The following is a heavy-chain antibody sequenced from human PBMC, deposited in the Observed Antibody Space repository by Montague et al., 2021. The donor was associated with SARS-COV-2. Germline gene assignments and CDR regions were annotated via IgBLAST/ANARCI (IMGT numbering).Heavy chain of an antibody. Sequence: SESLSLTCAVYGGSFSGYYWSWIRQPPGKGLEWIGEINHSGSTNYNPSLKSRVTISVDTSKNQFSLKLSSVTAADPAVYYCAIPMVRGFSRAFDIWGQGTMVTVSS. CDR2: INHSGST. D-gene: IGHD3-10*01. CDR3: AIPMVRGFSRAFDI. CDR1: GGSFSGYY. V-gene: IGHV4-34*01. J-gene: IGHJ3*02.